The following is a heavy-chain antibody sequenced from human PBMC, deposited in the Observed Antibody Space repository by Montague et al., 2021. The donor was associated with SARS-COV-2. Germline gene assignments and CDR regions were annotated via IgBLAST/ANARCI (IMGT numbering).Heavy chain of an antibody. V-gene: IGHV4-39*01. J-gene: IGHJ6*02. Sequence: SETLSLTCTVSGGSISSSSYYWGWIRQPPGKGLEWIGYIYYSGSTYYNPSLKSRVTISVDTSKNQFSLKLNSVTAADTAVYYCARQPTRGITIFGVVTDYGMDVWGQGTTVTVSS. CDR3: ARQPTRGITIFGVVTDYGMDV. CDR2: IYYSGST. D-gene: IGHD3-3*01. CDR1: GGSISSSSYY.